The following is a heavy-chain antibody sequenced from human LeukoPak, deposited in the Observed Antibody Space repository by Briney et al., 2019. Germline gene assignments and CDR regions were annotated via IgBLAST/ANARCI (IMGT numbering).Heavy chain of an antibody. CDR1: GFTFSSYG. V-gene: IGHV3-30*03. J-gene: IGHJ5*02. Sequence: PGGSLRLSCAASGFTFSSYGMHWVRQAPGKGLEWVAVISYDGSNKYYADSVKGRFTISRDNSKNTLYLQMNSLRAEDTAVYYCARGSRHAEAWARGFDPWGQGTLVTVSS. D-gene: IGHD6-6*01. CDR2: ISYDGSNK. CDR3: ARGSRHAEAWARGFDP.